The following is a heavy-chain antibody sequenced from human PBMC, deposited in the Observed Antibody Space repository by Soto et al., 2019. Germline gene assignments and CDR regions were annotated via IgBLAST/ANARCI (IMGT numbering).Heavy chain of an antibody. V-gene: IGHV4-31*03. CDR1: GVSISSGGYY. J-gene: IGHJ3*02. D-gene: IGHD1-1*01. Sequence: SETLSLTCTVSGVSISSGGYYWSWIRQHPGKGLEWIGYIYYSGSTYYNPSLKSRVTISVDTSKNQFSLKLSSVTAADTAVYYCARLDEGGDAFDIWGQGTMVTVSS. CDR2: IYYSGST. CDR3: ARLDEGGDAFDI.